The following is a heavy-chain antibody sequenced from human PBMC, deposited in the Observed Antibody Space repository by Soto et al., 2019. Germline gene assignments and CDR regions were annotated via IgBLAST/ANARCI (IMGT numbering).Heavy chain of an antibody. V-gene: IGHV1-2*02. CDR1: EHTSTIYY. Sequence: QAHLVQSGAEVRKPGASGKVSCQALEHTSTIYYIHWVRQARGQGLEWMGWINADSGDTTYAEDFRGRVTFTRDTSTSTFHMELSRLRLDDTAMYFCATRDYDILTGYLHIWGQGTLITVSS. CDR3: ATRDYDILTGYLHI. CDR2: INADSGDT. D-gene: IGHD3-9*01. J-gene: IGHJ1*01.